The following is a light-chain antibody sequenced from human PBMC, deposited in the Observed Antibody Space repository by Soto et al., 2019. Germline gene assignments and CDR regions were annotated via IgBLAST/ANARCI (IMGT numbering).Light chain of an antibody. CDR2: DDN. CDR3: GSWDRRLSAYV. V-gene: IGLV1-51*01. CDR1: SSNIGGNS. Sequence: QSALTHPASASAATVPKVTISSSASSSNIGGNSVSWYQQLPGTAPKLLIYDDNKRPSRSPDRFSGSKSGTSATLCITGFQTGDEADNYCGSWDRRLSAYVFGTGTKVTVL. J-gene: IGLJ1*01.